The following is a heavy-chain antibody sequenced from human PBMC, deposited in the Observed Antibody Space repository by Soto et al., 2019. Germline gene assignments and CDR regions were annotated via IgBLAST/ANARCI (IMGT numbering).Heavy chain of an antibody. CDR1: GYTFTSYD. J-gene: IGHJ4*02. D-gene: IGHD3-10*01. V-gene: IGHV1-8*01. CDR3: AITHLRFGEHHS. CDR2: MNPNSGNT. Sequence: QVQLVQSGAEVKKPGASVKVSCKASGYTFTSYDINWVRQATGQGLEWMGWMNPNSGNTGYAQKFKGRVTMTRNTSIRTADMELSSLRSEDTAVYYCAITHLRFGEHHSWGQGTLVTVSS.